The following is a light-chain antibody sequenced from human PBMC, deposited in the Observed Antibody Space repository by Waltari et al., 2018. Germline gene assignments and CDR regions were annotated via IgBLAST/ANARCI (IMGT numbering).Light chain of an antibody. CDR1: ISDVGGYNY. Sequence: QSALTQPASVSGSPGQSITISCPGTISDVGGYNYVSWYQQHPGKAPKLMIYDVSKRPSGVSNRFSGAKSGNTASLTISGLQAEDEADYYCCSYTSSSTLVFGGGTKLTVL. V-gene: IGLV2-14*03. J-gene: IGLJ2*01. CDR2: DVS. CDR3: CSYTSSSTLV.